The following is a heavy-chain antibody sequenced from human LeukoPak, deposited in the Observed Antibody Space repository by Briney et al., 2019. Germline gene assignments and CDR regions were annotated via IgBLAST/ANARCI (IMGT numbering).Heavy chain of an antibody. J-gene: IGHJ3*02. CDR1: GFTASSNY. CDR3: ARAPTYDILTGYYNVGAFDI. CDR2: IYSGGST. D-gene: IGHD3-9*01. V-gene: IGHV3-53*04. Sequence: GGSLRLSCAASGFTASSNYMSWVRQAPGKGLEWVSVIYSGGSTYYADSVKGRFTISRHNSKNTLYLQMNSLRAEDTAVYYCARAPTYDILTGYYNVGAFDIWGQGTMVTVSS.